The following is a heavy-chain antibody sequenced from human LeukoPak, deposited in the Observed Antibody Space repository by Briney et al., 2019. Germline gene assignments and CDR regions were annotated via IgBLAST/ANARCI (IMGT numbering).Heavy chain of an antibody. J-gene: IGHJ4*02. CDR3: ARDYYDSSGYPPFDY. V-gene: IGHV1-18*01. D-gene: IGHD3-22*01. Sequence: ASVKVSCKASGYTFTSCGISWVRQAPGQGLEWMGWISAYNGNTNYAQKLQGRVTMTTDTSTSTAYMELRSLRSDDTAVYYCARDYYDSSGYPPFDYWGQGTLVTVSS. CDR1: GYTFTSCG. CDR2: ISAYNGNT.